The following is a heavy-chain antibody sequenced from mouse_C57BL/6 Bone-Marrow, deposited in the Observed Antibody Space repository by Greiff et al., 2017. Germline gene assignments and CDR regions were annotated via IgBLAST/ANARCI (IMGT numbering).Heavy chain of an antibody. CDR1: GYAFSSYW. Sequence: VKLQESGAELVKPGASVKISCKASGYAFSSYWMNWVKQRPGKGLEWIGQIYPGDGDTNYNGKFKGKATLTADKSSSTAYMQLSSLTSEDSAVYFCARSRFYYAMDYWGQGTSVTVSS. CDR3: ARSRFYYAMDY. D-gene: IGHD1-1*01. CDR2: IYPGDGDT. V-gene: IGHV1-80*01. J-gene: IGHJ4*01.